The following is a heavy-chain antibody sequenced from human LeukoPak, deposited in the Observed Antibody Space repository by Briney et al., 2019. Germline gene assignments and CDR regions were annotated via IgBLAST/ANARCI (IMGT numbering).Heavy chain of an antibody. D-gene: IGHD2-2*01. CDR1: GGSISSSSYY. V-gene: IGHV4-39*01. CDR2: IYYSGST. J-gene: IGHJ3*02. Sequence: PSETLSPTCTVSGGSISSSSYYWGWIRQPPGKGLEWIGSIYYSGSTYYNPSLKRRVTISVDTSKNQFSLKLSSVTAADTAVYYCARRDIVVVPNAFDIWGQGTMVTVSS. CDR3: ARRDIVVVPNAFDI.